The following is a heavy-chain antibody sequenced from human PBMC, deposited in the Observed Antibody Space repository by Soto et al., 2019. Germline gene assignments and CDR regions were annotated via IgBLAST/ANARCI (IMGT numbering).Heavy chain of an antibody. CDR1: GFTFSSYG. D-gene: IGHD4-4*01. J-gene: IGHJ4*02. CDR2: ISYDGSNK. CDR3: AKGDDYIH. V-gene: IGHV3-30*18. Sequence: ESGGGVVQPGRSLRLSCAASGFTFSSYGMHWVRQAPGKGLEWVAVISYDGSNKYYADSVKGRFTISRDNSKNTLYLQMNSLRAEDTAVYYCAKGDDYIHWGQGTLVTVSS.